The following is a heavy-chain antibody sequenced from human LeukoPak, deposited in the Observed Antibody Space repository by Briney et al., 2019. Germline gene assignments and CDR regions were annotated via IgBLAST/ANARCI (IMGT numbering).Heavy chain of an antibody. CDR2: ISASGST. V-gene: IGHV4-4*07. CDR1: GESIGSYF. CDR3: ARDEVYGELYY. D-gene: IGHD3-10*01. J-gene: IGHJ4*02. Sequence: SETLSLTCSVSGESIGSYFWSWIRQPAGKGLGWIGRISASGSTYYSPSLKSRVSMSLDKSKDQFSLNLTSLSAADTAIYYRARDEVYGELYYWGQGTLVSVSS.